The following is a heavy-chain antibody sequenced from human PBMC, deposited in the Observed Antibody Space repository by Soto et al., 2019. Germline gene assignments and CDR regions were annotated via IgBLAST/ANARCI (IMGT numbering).Heavy chain of an antibody. CDR1: GGSISSGGYY. CDR3: ASHQDCGSGSCVWDHEALDI. V-gene: IGHV4-31*03. Sequence: HVQLQESGPGLVEPSQTLSLTCTVSGGSISSGGYYWSWIRQRPGGGLEWIGYVHYSRGTYYNPSHNRRLAISLDSSESQFSRKLNTVTAADTSLYSCASHQDCGSGSCVWDHEALDIWGQGTMVTVSS. CDR2: VHYSRGT. J-gene: IGHJ3*02. D-gene: IGHD2-15*01.